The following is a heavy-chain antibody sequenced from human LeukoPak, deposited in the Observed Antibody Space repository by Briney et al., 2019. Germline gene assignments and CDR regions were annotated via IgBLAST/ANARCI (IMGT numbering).Heavy chain of an antibody. J-gene: IGHJ3*02. D-gene: IGHD1-26*01. V-gene: IGHV1-69-2*01. CDR1: VYSFSNYY. CDR2: VDPQDGET. Sequence: SLTSTVYSFSNYYNHCVRHAPGKALGRGGRVDPQDGETMYAPKFQGRVIITADTSADTVYMELSSLRSEYTAVYYCVRAAGPTKASDIWGQGTMVTVSS. CDR3: VRAAGPTKASDI.